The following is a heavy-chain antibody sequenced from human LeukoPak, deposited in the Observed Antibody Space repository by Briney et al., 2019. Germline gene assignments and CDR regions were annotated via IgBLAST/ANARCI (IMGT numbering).Heavy chain of an antibody. J-gene: IGHJ4*02. Sequence: RAGGSLRLSCAASGFTFSSYAMSWVRQAPGKGLEWVSAISGSGGSTYYADSVKGRFTISRDNSKNTLYLQMNSLRAEDTAVYYCAKGNADYYDSSGYYYDGGFDYWGQGTLVTVSS. CDR2: ISGSGGST. CDR3: AKGNADYYDSSGYYYDGGFDY. D-gene: IGHD3-22*01. V-gene: IGHV3-23*01. CDR1: GFTFSSYA.